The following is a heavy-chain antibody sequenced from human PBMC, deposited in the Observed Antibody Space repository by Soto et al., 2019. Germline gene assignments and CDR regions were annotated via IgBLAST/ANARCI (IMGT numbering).Heavy chain of an antibody. CDR2: INPNSGGT. CDR3: ARGFSRGDLFDY. J-gene: IGHJ4*02. V-gene: IGHV1-2*02. Sequence: ASVKVSCKASGYTFAGYYMHWVRQAPGQGLEWMGWINPNSGGTNYAQKFQGRVTMTRDTSISTAYMELSRLRSDDTAVYYCARGFSRGDLFDYWGQGTLVTVSS. CDR1: GYTFAGYY. D-gene: IGHD2-21*01.